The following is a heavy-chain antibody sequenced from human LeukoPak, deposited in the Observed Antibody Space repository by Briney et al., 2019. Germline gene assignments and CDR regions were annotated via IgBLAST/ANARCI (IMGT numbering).Heavy chain of an antibody. D-gene: IGHD2-15*01. Sequence: PGGSLRLSCAASGFTFSNAWMSWVRQAPGKGLEWVGRIKSKTDGGTTDYAAPVKGRFTISRDDSKNTLHLQMNSLKTEDTAVYYCTTDCSGGSCYEYYFDYWGQGTLVTVSS. J-gene: IGHJ4*02. CDR2: IKSKTDGGTT. CDR3: TTDCSGGSCYEYYFDY. CDR1: GFTFSNAW. V-gene: IGHV3-15*01.